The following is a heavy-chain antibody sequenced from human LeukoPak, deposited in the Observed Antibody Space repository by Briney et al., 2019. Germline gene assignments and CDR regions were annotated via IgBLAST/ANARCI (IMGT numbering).Heavy chain of an antibody. Sequence: PGGSLRLSCAASGFTFSGSAMHWVRQASGKGLEWVGRIRSKANSYATACAASVKGRFTISRDDSKNTAYLQMNSLKTEDTAVYYCTRFQSGLGNKDWGQGTLVTVSS. D-gene: IGHD2-8*02. CDR1: GFTFSGSA. J-gene: IGHJ4*02. CDR2: IRSKANSYAT. V-gene: IGHV3-73*01. CDR3: TRFQSGLGNKD.